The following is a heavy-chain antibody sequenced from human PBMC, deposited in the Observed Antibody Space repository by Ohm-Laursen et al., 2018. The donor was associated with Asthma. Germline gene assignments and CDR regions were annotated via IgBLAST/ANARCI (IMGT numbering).Heavy chain of an antibody. CDR1: GFTFSSYG. CDR2: ISYDGSNK. D-gene: IGHD2-2*01. Sequence: SLRLSCAASGFTFSSYGMHWVRQAPGKGLEWVAVISYDGSNKYYADSVKGRFTISRDNSKNTLYLQMNSLRAEDTAVYYCAKDRGDYCSSTSCYSFYFDYWGQGTLVTVSS. J-gene: IGHJ4*02. V-gene: IGHV3-30*18. CDR3: AKDRGDYCSSTSCYSFYFDY.